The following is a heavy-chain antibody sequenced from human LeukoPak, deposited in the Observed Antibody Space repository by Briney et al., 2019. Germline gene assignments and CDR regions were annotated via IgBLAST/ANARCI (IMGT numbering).Heavy chain of an antibody. J-gene: IGHJ1*01. V-gene: IGHV4-30-2*01. CDR1: GGSISSGGYY. Sequence: SETLSLTCTVSGGSISSGGYYWSWIRQPPGKGLEWIGYIYHSGSTYYNPSLKSRVTISVDRSKNQFSLKLSSVTAADTAVYYCARGFPHIAVAGRKRAQYFQHWGQGTLVTVSS. CDR2: IYHSGST. D-gene: IGHD6-19*01. CDR3: ARGFPHIAVAGRKRAQYFQH.